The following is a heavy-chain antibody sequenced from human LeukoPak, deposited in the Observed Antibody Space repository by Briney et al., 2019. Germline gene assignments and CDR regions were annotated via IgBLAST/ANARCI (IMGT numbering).Heavy chain of an antibody. Sequence: SGGSLRLSCAASGFTFSSYAMHWVRQAPGKGLEWVAVISYDGSNKYYADSVKGRFTISGDNSKNTLYLQMNSLRAEDTAVYYCAGTGSGYVPFDYWGQGTLVTVSS. D-gene: IGHD5-12*01. CDR3: AGTGSGYVPFDY. J-gene: IGHJ4*02. V-gene: IGHV3-30-3*01. CDR2: ISYDGSNK. CDR1: GFTFSSYA.